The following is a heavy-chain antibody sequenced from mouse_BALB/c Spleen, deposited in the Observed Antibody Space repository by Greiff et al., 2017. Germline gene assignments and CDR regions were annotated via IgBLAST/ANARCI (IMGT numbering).Heavy chain of an antibody. CDR1: GYSITSDYA. Sequence: DVHLVESGPGLVKPSQSLSLTCTVTGYSITSDYAWNWIRQFPGNKLEWMGYISYSGSTSYNPSLKSRISITRDTSKNQFFLQLNSVTTEDTATYYCARGDYYGSRGAMDYWGQGTSVTVSS. CDR2: ISYSGST. J-gene: IGHJ4*01. CDR3: ARGDYYGSRGAMDY. D-gene: IGHD1-1*01. V-gene: IGHV3-2*02.